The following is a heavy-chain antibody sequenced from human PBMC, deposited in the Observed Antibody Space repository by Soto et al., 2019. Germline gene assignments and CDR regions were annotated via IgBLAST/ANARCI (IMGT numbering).Heavy chain of an antibody. V-gene: IGHV4-39*01. CDR1: GGSINNISVY. Sequence: PSETMSLTYTVSGGSINNISVYWGWVSQPPGKRLEWIGSIYYSGSAYYNPSLKSRLTISVDTSKNQFSLNLSSVTAADTAVYFCARRPLVRGIISYYFDSRG. D-gene: IGHD3-10*01. CDR2: IYYSGSA. CDR3: ARRPLVRGIISYYFDS. J-gene: IGHJ4*01.